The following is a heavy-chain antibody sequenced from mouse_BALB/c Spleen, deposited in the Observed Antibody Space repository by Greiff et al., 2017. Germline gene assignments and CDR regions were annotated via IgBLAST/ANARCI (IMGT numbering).Heavy chain of an antibody. V-gene: IGHV14-4*02. D-gene: IGHD1-1*01. CDR1: GFNIKDYY. Sequence: DVQLQQSGAELVRSGASVKLSCTASGFNIKDYYMHWVKQRPEQGLEWIGWIDPENGDTEYAPKFHGKATMTADTSSNTAYLQLSSLTSEDTAVYYCNAITTVVAGDYWGQGTTLTVSS. CDR2: IDPENGDT. CDR3: NAITTVVAGDY. J-gene: IGHJ2*01.